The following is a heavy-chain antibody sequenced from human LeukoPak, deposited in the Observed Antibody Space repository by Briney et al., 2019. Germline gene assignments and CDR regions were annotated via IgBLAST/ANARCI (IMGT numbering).Heavy chain of an antibody. CDR1: GDSISRSDSY. J-gene: IGHJ1*01. CDR2: LYYSGRT. Sequence: SETLSLTRSVSGDSISRSDSYWDWIRQPPGKGLEWIGTLYYSGRTYYSPSLKSRVTMSVDTSNNQFSLNPRSVTAADTAVYYCARRRYYDGSGYLEWGQGTLLSVSS. V-gene: IGHV4-39*01. CDR3: ARRRYYDGSGYLE. D-gene: IGHD3-22*01.